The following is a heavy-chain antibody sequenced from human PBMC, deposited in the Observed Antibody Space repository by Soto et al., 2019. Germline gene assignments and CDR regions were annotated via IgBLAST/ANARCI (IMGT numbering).Heavy chain of an antibody. CDR1: GFSLSTSGVC. J-gene: IGHJ4*02. CDR2: IDWDDDK. Sequence: SGPTLVNPTQTLTLTCTFSGFSLSTSGVCVSWIRQPPGKALEWLARIDWDDDKYYTTSLRTRLTISKDTSKNQVVLTMINMDPVDTATYYCARIRFWSGYYSHFDYWGQGTLVTVSS. D-gene: IGHD3-3*01. CDR3: ARIRFWSGYYSHFDY. V-gene: IGHV2-70*11.